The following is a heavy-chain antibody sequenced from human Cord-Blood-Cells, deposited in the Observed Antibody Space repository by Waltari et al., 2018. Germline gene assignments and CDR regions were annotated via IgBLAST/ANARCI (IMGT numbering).Heavy chain of an antibody. V-gene: IGHV1-3*05. D-gene: IGHD1-1*01. CDR3: ARESYTTPGDY. Sequence: VQLVQSGAEEKKPGASVKVCCKAAGYTFTSYAMHRVPTAPGQRLEWMGWINAGNGNTTYSHKFKGRVTITRDTSASTAYMGLSSLRSEDTAVYCCARESYTTPGDYWGQGTLVTVSS. J-gene: IGHJ4*02. CDR1: GYTFTSYA. CDR2: INAGNGNT.